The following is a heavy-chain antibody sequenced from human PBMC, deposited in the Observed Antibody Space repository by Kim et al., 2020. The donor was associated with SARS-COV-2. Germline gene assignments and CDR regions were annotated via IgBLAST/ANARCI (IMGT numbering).Heavy chain of an antibody. J-gene: IGHJ4*02. V-gene: IGHV4-34*01. CDR2: ST. Sequence: STNYNPSLKSRATISVDTSKNQFSLKLSSVTAADTAVYYCARVSSKGFDYWGQGTLVTVSS. CDR3: ARVSSKGFDY.